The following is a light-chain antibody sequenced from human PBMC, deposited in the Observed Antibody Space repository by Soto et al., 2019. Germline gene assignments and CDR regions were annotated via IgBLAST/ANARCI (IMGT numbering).Light chain of an antibody. CDR3: MLSMGGGLVV. CDR2: STN. V-gene: IGLV8-61*01. Sequence: QAVVTQEPSSSVYPGGTVTLTCGLTSGSVSTTYYPSWYQQTPGQTPRTLIYSTNIRSSGVPDRFSGSILGNKAALTITGAQADDESYYHCMLSMGGGLVVLGGRTTLTAL. CDR1: SGSVSTTYY. J-gene: IGLJ2*01.